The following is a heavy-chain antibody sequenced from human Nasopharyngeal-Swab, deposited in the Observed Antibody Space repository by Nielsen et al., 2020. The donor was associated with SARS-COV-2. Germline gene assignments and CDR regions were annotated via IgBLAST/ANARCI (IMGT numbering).Heavy chain of an antibody. Sequence: GGSLRLSCAASGFTFSSYSMNWVRQAPGKGLEWVSSISSSSSYIYYADSVKGRFTISRDSAKNSLYLQMNSLRAEDTAVYYCAKDHYYGSGSYYDWFDPWGQGTLVTVSS. J-gene: IGHJ5*02. D-gene: IGHD3-10*01. CDR2: ISSSSSYI. CDR1: GFTFSSYS. CDR3: AKDHYYGSGSYYDWFDP. V-gene: IGHV3-21*01.